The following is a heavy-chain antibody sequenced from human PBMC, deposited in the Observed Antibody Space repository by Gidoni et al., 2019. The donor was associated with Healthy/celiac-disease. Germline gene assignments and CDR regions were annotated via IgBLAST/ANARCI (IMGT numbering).Heavy chain of an antibody. D-gene: IGHD2-15*01. J-gene: IGHJ4*02. CDR3: ARGGYCSGGSCYPLDY. Sequence: QVQLVQSGAEVKKPGASVKVSCKASGYTFTSYDINWVRQATGQGLEWMGWMNPNRGNTGYAQKFQGRVTMTRNTSISTAYMELSSLRSEDTAVYYCARGGYCSGGSCYPLDYWGQGTLVTVSS. CDR1: GYTFTSYD. CDR2: MNPNRGNT. V-gene: IGHV1-8*01.